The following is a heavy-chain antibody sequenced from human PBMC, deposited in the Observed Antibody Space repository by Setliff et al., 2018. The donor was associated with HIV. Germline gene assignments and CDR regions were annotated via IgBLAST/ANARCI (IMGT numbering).Heavy chain of an antibody. CDR3: ARVGVVTAPGGYYYMGV. J-gene: IGHJ6*03. D-gene: IGHD2-21*02. V-gene: IGHV3-21*01. Sequence: PGGSLRLSCAASGFTFSSYSMNWVRQAPGKGLEWVSSISSSSSYIYYADSVKGRFTISRDNAKNSLYLQMNSLRAEDTAVYYCARVGVVTAPGGYYYMGVWGKGTTVT. CDR1: GFTFSSYS. CDR2: ISSSSSYI.